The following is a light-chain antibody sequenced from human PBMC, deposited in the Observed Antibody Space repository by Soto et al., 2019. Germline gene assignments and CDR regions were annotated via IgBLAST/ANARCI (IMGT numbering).Light chain of an antibody. CDR1: NIGNKR. V-gene: IGLV3-21*04. CDR2: YDS. Sequence: SYELTQPPSVSVAPEKTATITCGGNNIGNKRVHWYRQKPGQAPVLVISYDSDRPSGIPERFSGSNSRNTATLTISRVEDGDEADYYCQVWDIMTDNYVFGPGTKLTVL. J-gene: IGLJ1*01. CDR3: QVWDIMTDNYV.